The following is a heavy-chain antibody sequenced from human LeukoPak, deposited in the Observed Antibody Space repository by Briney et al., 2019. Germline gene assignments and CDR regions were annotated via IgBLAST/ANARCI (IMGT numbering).Heavy chain of an antibody. D-gene: IGHD1-26*01. V-gene: IGHV1-46*01. CDR3: ARDNSVGETAWWFDP. Sequence: ASVKVSCKASGYTFTAYYMHWVRQAPGQGLEWMGFINPSGSSAAYAQKFQGRLTMTRDMFTSTDYMELTSLTSDDTAVYYCARDNSVGETAWWFDPWGQGTLVTVSS. J-gene: IGHJ5*02. CDR2: INPSGSSA. CDR1: GYTFTAYY.